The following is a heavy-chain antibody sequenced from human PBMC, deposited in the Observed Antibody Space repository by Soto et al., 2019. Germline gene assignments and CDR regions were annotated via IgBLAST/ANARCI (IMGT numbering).Heavy chain of an antibody. J-gene: IGHJ3*02. CDR2: IKQDGNEI. Sequence: EVQLVESGGGLVQPGGSLRLSCVVSGFTFTTSWMSWVRQAPGKGLEWVANIKQDGNEIYYVDSVKGRFTISRDNAKNSLYLQMISLRAEDTAVYYCARALGWRDAFDIWGQGTMVTVSS. D-gene: IGHD6-19*01. V-gene: IGHV3-7*01. CDR3: ARALGWRDAFDI. CDR1: GFTFTTSW.